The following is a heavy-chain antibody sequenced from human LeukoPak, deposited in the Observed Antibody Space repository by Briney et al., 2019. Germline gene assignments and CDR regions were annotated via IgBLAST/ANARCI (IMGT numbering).Heavy chain of an antibody. J-gene: IGHJ6*03. CDR3: AREVTVTTLWHYYYYMDV. D-gene: IGHD4-17*01. Sequence: SVKVSCKASAGTFSSYAISWVRQAPGQGLEWMGRIIPIFGTANYAQKFQGRVTITTDESTSTAYMELSSLRSEDTTVYYCAREVTVTTLWHYYYYMDVWGKGTTVTVSS. V-gene: IGHV1-69*05. CDR2: IIPIFGTA. CDR1: AGTFSSYA.